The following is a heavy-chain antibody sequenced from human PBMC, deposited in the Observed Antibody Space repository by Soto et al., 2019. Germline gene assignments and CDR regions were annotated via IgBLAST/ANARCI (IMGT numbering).Heavy chain of an antibody. J-gene: IGHJ4*02. CDR1: GGSISDYQ. D-gene: IGHD3-16*01. Sequence: QVQLQESGPGLVKPSETLSLTCSISGGSISDYQWNWIRQPPGKGLGWNGYIYYSGRSNYNHSLESRLTISLDTSTRQFSLRLRSVTAADTGVYYCARMRGLGEISPYLDYWGQGALVTVSS. V-gene: IGHV4-59*01. CDR2: IYYSGRS. CDR3: ARMRGLGEISPYLDY.